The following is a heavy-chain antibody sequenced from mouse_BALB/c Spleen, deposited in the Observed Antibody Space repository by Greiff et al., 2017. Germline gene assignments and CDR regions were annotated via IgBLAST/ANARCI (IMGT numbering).Heavy chain of an antibody. Sequence: QVQLQQSGAELVRPGTSVKVSCKASGYAFTNYLIEWVKQRPGQGLEWIGVINPGSGGTNYNEKFKGKATLTADKSSSTAYMQLSSLTSDDSAVYFCANRYDWFAYWGQGTLVTVSA. V-gene: IGHV1-54*01. D-gene: IGHD2-14*01. CDR1: GYAFTNYL. CDR2: INPGSGGT. CDR3: ANRYDWFAY. J-gene: IGHJ3*01.